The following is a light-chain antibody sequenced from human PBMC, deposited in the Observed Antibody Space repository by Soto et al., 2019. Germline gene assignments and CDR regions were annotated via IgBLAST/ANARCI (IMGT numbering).Light chain of an antibody. CDR3: QQYNNWPWT. CDR2: GAS. V-gene: IGKV3-15*01. J-gene: IGKJ1*01. CDR1: QSVSSN. Sequence: EIVMTQSPATLSVSPGERATLYCRASQSVSSNLAWYQQKPGQAPRLLIYGASTRATGIPARFSGSGSGTEFTLTISSLQSEDLADYYCQQYNNWPWTFGQGTKV.